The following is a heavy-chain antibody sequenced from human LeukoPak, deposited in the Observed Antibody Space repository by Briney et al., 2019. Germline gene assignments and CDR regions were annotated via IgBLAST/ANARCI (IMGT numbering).Heavy chain of an antibody. CDR2: INHSGST. CDR1: GGSFSGYY. CDR3: ARAQRHYPYYYDSSGYYTPWFY. Sequence: PSETLSLTCAVYGGSFSGYYWSWIRQPPGKGLDWIGEINHSGSTNYNPSLKSRVTISVDTSKNQFSLKLSSVTAADTAVYYCARAQRHYPYYYDSSGYYTPWFYWGQGTLVTVSS. V-gene: IGHV4-34*01. D-gene: IGHD3-22*01. J-gene: IGHJ4*02.